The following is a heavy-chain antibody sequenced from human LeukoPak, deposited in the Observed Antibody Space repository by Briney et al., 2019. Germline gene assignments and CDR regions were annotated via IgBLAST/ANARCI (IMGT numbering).Heavy chain of an antibody. CDR3: APGDCSGGSCYFDY. D-gene: IGHD2-15*01. CDR2: IYYSGST. V-gene: IGHV4-39*01. Sequence: PSETLSLTCNVSGGSISGSSYYWGWIRQPPGKGLEWIGSIYYSGSTYYNPSLKSRVTISVDTSKNQFSLKLSSVTAADTAVYYCAPGDCSGGSCYFDYWGQGTLVTVSS. CDR1: GGSISGSSYY. J-gene: IGHJ4*02.